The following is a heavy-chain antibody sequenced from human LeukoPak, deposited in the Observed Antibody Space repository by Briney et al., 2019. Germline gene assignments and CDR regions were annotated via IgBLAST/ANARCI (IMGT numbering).Heavy chain of an antibody. V-gene: IGHV1-8*01. CDR2: MNPNSGNT. CDR3: AREGQLANYYYSGMDV. D-gene: IGHD6-13*01. CDR1: GYTFTSYD. J-gene: IGHJ6*02. Sequence: ASVKVSCKASGYTFTSYDINWVRQATGQGLEWMGWMNPNSGNTGYAQKFQGRVTMTRNTSISTAYMELSSLRSEDTAVYYCAREGQLANYYYSGMDVWGQGPTVTVSS.